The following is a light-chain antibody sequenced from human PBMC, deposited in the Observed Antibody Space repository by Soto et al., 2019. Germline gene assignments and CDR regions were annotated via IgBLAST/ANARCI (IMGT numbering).Light chain of an antibody. Sequence: EFVLTQSPGTLSLSPGERATLSCRASQSVSSTFLAWYQQKPGQPPRLLIYGASTRGTGIPDRFSGSGSGTDVTLTISRREPEDVAVYYCQHYGSSPPLTFGGGTKVEIK. J-gene: IGKJ4*01. CDR2: GAS. CDR1: QSVSSTF. CDR3: QHYGSSPPLT. V-gene: IGKV3-20*01.